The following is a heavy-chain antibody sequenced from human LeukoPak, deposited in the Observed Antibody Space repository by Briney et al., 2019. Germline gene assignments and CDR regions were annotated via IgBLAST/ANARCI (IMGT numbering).Heavy chain of an antibody. Sequence: GASVKVSYKASGYTFTSYYMHWVRQAPGQGLEWMGIINPSGGSTSYAQKFQGRVTMTRDTSTSTVYMELSSLRSEDTAVYYCAREAGCSGGSCYFDYWGQGTLVTVSS. CDR3: AREAGCSGGSCYFDY. V-gene: IGHV1-46*01. CDR1: GYTFTSYY. J-gene: IGHJ4*02. CDR2: INPSGGST. D-gene: IGHD2-15*01.